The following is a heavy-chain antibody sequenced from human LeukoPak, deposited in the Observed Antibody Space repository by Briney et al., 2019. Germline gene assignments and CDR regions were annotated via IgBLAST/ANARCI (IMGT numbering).Heavy chain of an antibody. CDR1: GGSISSSSYY. D-gene: IGHD3-10*01. CDR3: ARDPYGSGTHGWFDP. Sequence: SETLSLTCTVSGGSISSSSYYWGWIRQPPGKGLEWIGSIYYSGSTYYNPSLKSRVTISVDTSKNQFSLKLSSVTAADTAVYYCARDPYGSGTHGWFDPWGQGTLVTVSS. V-gene: IGHV4-39*07. CDR2: IYYSGST. J-gene: IGHJ5*02.